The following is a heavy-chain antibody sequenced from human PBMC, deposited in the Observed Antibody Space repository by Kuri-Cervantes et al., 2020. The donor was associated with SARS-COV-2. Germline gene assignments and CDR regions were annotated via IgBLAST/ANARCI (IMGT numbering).Heavy chain of an antibody. CDR1: GGTLSSYA. D-gene: IGHD6-13*01. CDR2: IIPIFGTA. CDR3: ASSIAAAGWDAFDI. V-gene: IGHV1-69*13. J-gene: IGHJ3*02. Sequence: SVKVSCKASGGTLSSYAISWVRQAPGQGLEWMGRIIPIFGTANYAQKFQGRVTITADESTSTAYMELSSLRSEDTAVYYCASSIAAAGWDAFDIWGQGTMVTVSS.